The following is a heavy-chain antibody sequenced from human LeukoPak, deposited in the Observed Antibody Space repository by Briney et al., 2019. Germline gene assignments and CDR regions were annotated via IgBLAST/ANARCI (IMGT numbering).Heavy chain of an antibody. CDR1: GGTFSSYA. CDR3: ARSPNIVGARSWFDP. CDR2: IIPILGIA. J-gene: IGHJ5*02. Sequence: VASVKVSCKASGGTFSSYAISWVRQAPGQGLEWMGRIIPILGIANYAQKFQGRVTITADKSTSTAYMELSSLRSEDTAVYYCARSPNIVGARSWFDPWGQGTLVTVSS. D-gene: IGHD1-26*01. V-gene: IGHV1-69*04.